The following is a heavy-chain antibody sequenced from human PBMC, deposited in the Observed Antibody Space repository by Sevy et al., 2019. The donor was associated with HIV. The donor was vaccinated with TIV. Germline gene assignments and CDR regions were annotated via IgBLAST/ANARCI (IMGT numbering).Heavy chain of an antibody. D-gene: IGHD6-19*01. V-gene: IGHV3-66*02. CDR3: VCVCVWGRIGWSYFDY. Sequence: GGSLRLSCAISGFTVNDKYIIWVRQAPGKGLEWVSVIFSSGSTYYADSAKGRFTISRDKAKTTVDLQMNSVRAGDTAVDFCVCVCVWGRIGWSYFDYWGQGTLVTVSS. J-gene: IGHJ4*02. CDR2: IFSSGST. CDR1: GFTVNDKY.